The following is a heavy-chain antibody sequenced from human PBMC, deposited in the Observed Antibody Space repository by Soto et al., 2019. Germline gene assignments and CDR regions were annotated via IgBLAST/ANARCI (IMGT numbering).Heavy chain of an antibody. CDR3: ARDRRCSGGSCYSYFDY. V-gene: IGHV3-72*01. CDR1: GFTFSDHY. CDR2: TRNKANSYTT. J-gene: IGHJ4*02. D-gene: IGHD2-15*01. Sequence: EVQLVESGGGLVQPGGSLRLSCAASGFTFSDHYMDWVRQAPGKGLEWVGRTRNKANSYTTEYAASVKGRFSISRDDSKNSLYLQMNSLKTEDTAVYYCARDRRCSGGSCYSYFDYWGQGTLVTVSS.